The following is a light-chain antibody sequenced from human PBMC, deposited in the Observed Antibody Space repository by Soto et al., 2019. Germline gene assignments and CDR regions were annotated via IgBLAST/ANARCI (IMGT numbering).Light chain of an antibody. CDR2: STS. V-gene: IGKV3-20*01. CDR1: QRVSSDS. Sequence: VLTQSPGTLSLSTGEGATLSCRASQRVSSDSLAWYQQQPGQAPRLLIYSTSNRATGIPDRFSGSGSGTDFTLTITRLEPEDFAVYYCQQYGSSRFTFGPGTKVDI. CDR3: QQYGSSRFT. J-gene: IGKJ3*01.